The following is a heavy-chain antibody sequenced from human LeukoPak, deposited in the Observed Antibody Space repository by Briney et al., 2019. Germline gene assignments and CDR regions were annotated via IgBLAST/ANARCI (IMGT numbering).Heavy chain of an antibody. CDR2: IHPSGIF. J-gene: IGHJ5*02. Sequence: SETLSLTCAVHGGSCDDYYCSWIRQPPGKGLEWIGEIHPSGIFYYNSSLMSRVTISIDTSKSQFSQRLTSVTAADTAFYYCARGRDRSKAGDLWGQGSLVTVSS. CDR3: ARGRDRSKAGDL. CDR1: GGSCDDYY. D-gene: IGHD5-24*01. V-gene: IGHV4-34*01.